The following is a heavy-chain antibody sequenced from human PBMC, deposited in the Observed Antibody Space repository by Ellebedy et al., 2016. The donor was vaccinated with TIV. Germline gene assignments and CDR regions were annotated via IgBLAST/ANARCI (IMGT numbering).Heavy chain of an antibody. D-gene: IGHD6-13*01. Sequence: PGGSLRLSCAASGFTFRSYGMHWVRQAPGKGLEWVAVISYDGSNKYYADSVKGRFTISRDNSKNTLYLQMNRLRAEDTAVYYCARDMRGTGYSNSWSFDYWGQGTLVTVSS. J-gene: IGHJ4*02. V-gene: IGHV3-30*03. CDR1: GFTFRSYG. CDR2: ISYDGSNK. CDR3: ARDMRGTGYSNSWSFDY.